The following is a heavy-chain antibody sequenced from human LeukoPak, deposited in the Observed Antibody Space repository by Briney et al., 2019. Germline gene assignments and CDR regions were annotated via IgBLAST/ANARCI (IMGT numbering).Heavy chain of an antibody. J-gene: IGHJ4*02. CDR3: AREGLRYFDWAQFDY. CDR1: GGTFSSYA. D-gene: IGHD3-9*01. V-gene: IGHV1-69*05. CDR2: IIPIFGTA. Sequence: SVKVSCKASGGTFSSYAISWVRQAPGQGLEWMGGIIPIFGTANYAQKLQGRVTMTTDTSTSTAYMELRSLRSDDTAVYYCAREGLRYFDWAQFDYWGQGTLVTVSS.